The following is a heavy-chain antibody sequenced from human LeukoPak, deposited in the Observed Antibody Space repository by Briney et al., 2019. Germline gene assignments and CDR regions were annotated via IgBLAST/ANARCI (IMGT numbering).Heavy chain of an antibody. D-gene: IGHD1-26*01. CDR3: ARICIFSGSYHISNFDY. J-gene: IGHJ4*02. Sequence: SETLSLTCTVSGGSISSGGYYWSWIRQHPGKGLEWIGYIYYSGSTYYNPSLKSRVTISVDTSKNQFSLKLSSVTAADTAVYYCARICIFSGSYHISNFDYWGQGTLVTVSS. CDR2: IYYSGST. V-gene: IGHV4-31*03. CDR1: GGSISSGGYY.